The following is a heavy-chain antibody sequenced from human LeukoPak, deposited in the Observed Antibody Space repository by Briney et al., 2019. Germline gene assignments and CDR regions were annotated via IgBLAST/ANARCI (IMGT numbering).Heavy chain of an antibody. Sequence: ASVKVSCKASGYTFTSHGISWVRQAPGQGLEWMGWISTYNGNTNYAQKLQGRVTMTTDTSTSTAYMELRSLRSDDTAVYYCASTGKEDYGGNSDPFDYWGQGTLVTVSS. CDR2: ISTYNGNT. V-gene: IGHV1-18*01. CDR3: ASTGKEDYGGNSDPFDY. CDR1: GYTFTSHG. J-gene: IGHJ4*02. D-gene: IGHD4-23*01.